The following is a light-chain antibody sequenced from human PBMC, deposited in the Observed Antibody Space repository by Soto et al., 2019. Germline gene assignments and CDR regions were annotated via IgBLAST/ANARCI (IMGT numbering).Light chain of an antibody. Sequence: DSQMTQSPSTLPASVGDRVTITCRASQSISSWLAWYQQKPGKAPKLLIYKASLLQSGVPSRFSGSGSGTEFTLTISSLQPEDFATYYCQQYDRYPVTFGGGTKVAIK. J-gene: IGKJ4*01. CDR1: QSISSW. V-gene: IGKV1-5*03. CDR3: QQYDRYPVT. CDR2: KAS.